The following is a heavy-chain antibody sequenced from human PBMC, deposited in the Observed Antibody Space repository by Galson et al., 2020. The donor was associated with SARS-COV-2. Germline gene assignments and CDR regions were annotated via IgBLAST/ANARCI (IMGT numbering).Heavy chain of an antibody. CDR3: ARVLNPHWGKIGDWYFDR. D-gene: IGHD3-16*01. CDR1: AGSITTYS. CDR2: IYYSASV. V-gene: IGHV4-59*01. J-gene: IGHJ2*01. Sequence: ASETLSLTCSVSAGSITTYSWAWIRQPPGKGLEYIGYIYYSASVNYHPSLKSRVSMSVDTSKSQISLSLSSVTAADTAVYYCARVLNPHWGKIGDWYFDRWGRGTLVRVSS.